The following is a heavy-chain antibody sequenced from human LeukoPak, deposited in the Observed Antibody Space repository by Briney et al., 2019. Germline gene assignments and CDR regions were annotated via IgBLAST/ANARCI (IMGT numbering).Heavy chain of an antibody. D-gene: IGHD6-13*01. CDR3: ARRRGDIAAACTPLIPYYYYYYMDV. CDR2: IYYSGST. Sequence: PSQTLSLTCTVSGGSISSYYWSWIRQPPGKGLEWIGHIYYSGSTNYNPSLKSRVTISVDTSKNQFSLKLSSVTAADTAVYYCARRRGDIAAACTPLIPYYYYYYMDVWGKGTTVTVSS. J-gene: IGHJ6*03. CDR1: GGSISSYY. V-gene: IGHV4-59*08.